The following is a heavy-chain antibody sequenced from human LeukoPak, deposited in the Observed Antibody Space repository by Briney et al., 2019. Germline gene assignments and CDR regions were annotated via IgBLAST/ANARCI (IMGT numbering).Heavy chain of an antibody. CDR1: GGSISSTTSY. V-gene: IGHV4-39*01. J-gene: IGHJ4*02. D-gene: IGHD2-2*03. CDR2: IYYSGST. Sequence: PSETLSLTCGVSGGSISSTTSYWGWIRQPPGKGLEWIGRIYYSGSTSYNPSLKSRVTISVDTSKNQLSLRLSSVTAADTAVYYCARHGSTDYFDYWGQGTLVTVSS. CDR3: ARHGSTDYFDY.